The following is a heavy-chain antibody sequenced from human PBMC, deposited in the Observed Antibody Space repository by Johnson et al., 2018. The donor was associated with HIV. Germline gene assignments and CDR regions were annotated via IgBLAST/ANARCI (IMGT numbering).Heavy chain of an antibody. CDR3: ARGGVVHDAFDM. CDR2: ISYDGKNK. D-gene: IGHD2-2*01. J-gene: IGHJ3*02. CDR1: GFIFSDAW. V-gene: IGHV3-30*03. Sequence: QVQLVESGGGLVKPGGSLRLSCAASGFIFSDAWMSWVRQAPGKGLEWVAVISYDGKNKDYADPVKGRFTLSRDNSKNTLYLQLSSLRTEDTAVFYCARGGVVHDAFDMWGQGTMVTVSS.